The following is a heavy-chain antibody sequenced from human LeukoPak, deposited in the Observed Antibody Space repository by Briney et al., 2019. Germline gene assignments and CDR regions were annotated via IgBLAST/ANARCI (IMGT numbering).Heavy chain of an antibody. CDR1: GFTFSSYW. Sequence: PGGSLRLSCAASGFTFSSYWMHWVRQAPEKGLVWVSRINSDGSSTSYADSVKGRFTISRDNAKNTLYLQMNSLRAEDTAVYYCATGQGHGMDVWGQGTTVTVSS. D-gene: IGHD1-14*01. CDR3: ATGQGHGMDV. CDR2: INSDGSST. J-gene: IGHJ6*02. V-gene: IGHV3-74*01.